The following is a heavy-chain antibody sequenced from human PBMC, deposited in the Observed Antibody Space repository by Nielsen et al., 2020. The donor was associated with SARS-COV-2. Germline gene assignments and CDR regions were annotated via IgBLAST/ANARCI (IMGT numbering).Heavy chain of an antibody. V-gene: IGHV3-11*06. CDR1: GFTFSDYY. Sequence: GESLKISCAASGFTFSDYYMSWIRQAPGKGLEWVSSISSSSSYIYYADSVKGRFTISRDNAKNSLYLQMNSLRAEDTAVYYCARAPKVTTVYGFDYWGQGTLVTVSS. CDR3: ARAPKVTTVYGFDY. J-gene: IGHJ4*02. CDR2: ISSSSSYI. D-gene: IGHD4-17*01.